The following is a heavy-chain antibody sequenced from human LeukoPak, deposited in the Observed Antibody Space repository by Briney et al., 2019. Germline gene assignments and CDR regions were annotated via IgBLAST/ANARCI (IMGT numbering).Heavy chain of an antibody. V-gene: IGHV4-4*07. J-gene: IGHJ4*02. Sequence: SETLSLTCTVSGGSISSYYWNWIRQPAGKGLGGIGRIHTSGSTNYNPSLKSRVTMSVDTSKNQFSLKLSSVTAADTAVYYCARGKVVAGTPGQNSWDYWGQGTLVTVSS. D-gene: IGHD6-19*01. CDR2: IHTSGST. CDR3: ARGKVVAGTPGQNSWDY. CDR1: GGSISSYY.